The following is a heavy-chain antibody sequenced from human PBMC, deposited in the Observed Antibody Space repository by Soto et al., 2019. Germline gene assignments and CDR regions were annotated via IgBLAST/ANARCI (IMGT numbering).Heavy chain of an antibody. D-gene: IGHD2-21*02. Sequence: GASVKVSCKASGYTFSSYYMNWVRQAPGQGLEWLGIINPSGGYTTYAQRFLGRVTMTSDTSTSTVHMELGSLTSEDTAVYYCARGGGIVVVTGPDDHWGQGTLVTVSS. CDR2: INPSGGYT. V-gene: IGHV1-46*03. CDR1: GYTFSSYY. CDR3: ARGGGIVVVTGPDDH. J-gene: IGHJ4*02.